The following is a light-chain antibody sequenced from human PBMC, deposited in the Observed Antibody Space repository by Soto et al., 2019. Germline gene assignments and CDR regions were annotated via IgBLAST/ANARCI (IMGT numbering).Light chain of an antibody. CDR2: GAS. Sequence: EIVMTQSPATLSVSPGERATLSCRASQSVSSNLAWYQQKPGQAPRLLIYGASTRATGIPARFSGSGSGTEFTLNISSLQSEDFAVYYCQQYNNWPPKYTFGQWTKLEIK. J-gene: IGKJ2*01. CDR3: QQYNNWPPKYT. V-gene: IGKV3-15*01. CDR1: QSVSSN.